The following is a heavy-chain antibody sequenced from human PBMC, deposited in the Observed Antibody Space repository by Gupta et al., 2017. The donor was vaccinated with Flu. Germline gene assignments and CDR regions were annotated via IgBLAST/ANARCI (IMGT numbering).Heavy chain of an antibody. J-gene: IGHJ4*02. V-gene: IGHV1-69*01. Sequence: QVQLVQSGAEVKKPGSSVKVSCKASGVTFSSYAINWVRQAPGQGLEWMGGIIPVFGPTNYAQKFQGRVTITADESTSTAYMGLSSLRSEDTAVYYCARKGGGLCSGGTCYSFDYWGQGTLVTVSS. CDR3: ARKGGGLCSGGTCYSFDY. CDR2: IIPVFGPT. CDR1: GVTFSSYA. D-gene: IGHD2-15*01.